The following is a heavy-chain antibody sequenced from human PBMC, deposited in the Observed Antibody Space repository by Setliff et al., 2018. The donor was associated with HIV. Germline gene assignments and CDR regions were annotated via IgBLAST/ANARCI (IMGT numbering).Heavy chain of an antibody. Sequence: ASVKVSCKASGYTFTNYGVSWVRQAPGQGLEWMGWISTNNDLVGYAQKFQGRVTMTTDTFTSTAYMELTSLRSDDTAMYYCARDANYIRDYWGQGTLVTVSS. CDR2: ISTNNDLV. CDR1: GYTFTNYG. V-gene: IGHV1-18*01. J-gene: IGHJ4*02. CDR3: ARDANYIRDY. D-gene: IGHD3-10*02.